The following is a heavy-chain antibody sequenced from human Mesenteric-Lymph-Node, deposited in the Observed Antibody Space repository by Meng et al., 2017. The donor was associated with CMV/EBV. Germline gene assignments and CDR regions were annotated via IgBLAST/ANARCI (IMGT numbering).Heavy chain of an antibody. D-gene: IGHD3-9*01. Sequence: GESLKISCAASGFTFSNYAMSWVRQAPGKGLEWVSTISGSGDNTYFADSVKCRFTISRDNSKNTLYLQMNSLRAEDTAVYYCAKDTHYDILIGYYTHFDYWGQGTLVTVSS. CDR1: GFTFSNYA. CDR3: AKDTHYDILIGYYTHFDY. V-gene: IGHV3-23*01. CDR2: ISGSGDNT. J-gene: IGHJ4*02.